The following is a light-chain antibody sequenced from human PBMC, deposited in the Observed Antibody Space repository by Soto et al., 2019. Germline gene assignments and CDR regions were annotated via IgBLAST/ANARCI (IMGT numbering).Light chain of an antibody. CDR3: QQYNNWPRT. CDR2: DGS. Sequence: ENVLTQSPGTLSMSPGERATLSCRASQSVSSNLAWYQQKPSQAPRLLIYDGSSRATDIPTRFSGSGSGTEFTLTISSLQSEDFAVYYCQQYNNWPRTFGQGTKVDI. V-gene: IGKV3-15*01. CDR1: QSVSSN. J-gene: IGKJ1*01.